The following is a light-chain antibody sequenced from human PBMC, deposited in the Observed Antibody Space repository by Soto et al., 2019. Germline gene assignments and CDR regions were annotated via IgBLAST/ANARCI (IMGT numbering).Light chain of an antibody. CDR3: QQYNNWPPVT. CDR1: QSVSSN. CDR2: GAS. Sequence: EIVKTQSPASLSVSPGERATLSCRASQSVSSNLAWYQQKPGQAPRLLIYGASTRATGIPARFSGSGSGTEFTLTISSLQSEDFAVYYCQQYNNWPPVTFGQGTRLEIK. V-gene: IGKV3-15*01. J-gene: IGKJ5*01.